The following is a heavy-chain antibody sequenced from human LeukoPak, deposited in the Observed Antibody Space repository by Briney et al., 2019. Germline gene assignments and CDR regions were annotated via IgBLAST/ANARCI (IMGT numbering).Heavy chain of an antibody. CDR2: MNPNSGNT. CDR3: ARDFNMVRGVISWFDP. J-gene: IGHJ5*02. V-gene: IGHV1-8*01. D-gene: IGHD3-10*01. CDR1: GYTFTSYD. Sequence: ASVKVSCKASGYTFTSYDINWVRQATGQGLEWMGWMNPNSGNTGYAQKLQGRVTMTTDTSTSTAYMELRSLRSDDTAVYYCARDFNMVRGVISWFDPWGQGTLVTVSS.